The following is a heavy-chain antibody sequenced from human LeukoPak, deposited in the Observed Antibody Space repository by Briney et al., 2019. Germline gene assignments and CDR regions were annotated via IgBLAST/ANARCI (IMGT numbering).Heavy chain of an antibody. J-gene: IGHJ4*02. V-gene: IGHV3-33*01. Sequence: GGSLRLSCAASGFTFSSYGVHWVRQAPGKGLEWVAVIWYDGSNKYYADSVKGRFTISRDNSKNTLYLQMNSLRAEDTAVYYCARDCPKGPFDYWGQGTLVTVSS. CDR2: IWYDGSNK. CDR3: ARDCPKGPFDY. CDR1: GFTFSSYG.